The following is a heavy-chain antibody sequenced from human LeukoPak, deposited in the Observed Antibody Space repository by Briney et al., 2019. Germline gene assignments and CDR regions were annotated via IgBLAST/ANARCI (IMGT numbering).Heavy chain of an antibody. D-gene: IGHD2-15*01. Sequence: PGGSLRLSCAASGFTFRRLAMTWVRQAPGKGLEWVATISASGAYYADPVRGRFTISRDNSKNTLYLQMNSLRAEDTAVYYCAKIGSGGSLYYGMDVWGQGTTVTVSS. J-gene: IGHJ6*02. CDR1: GFTFRRLA. CDR2: ISASGA. V-gene: IGHV3-23*01. CDR3: AKIGSGGSLYYGMDV.